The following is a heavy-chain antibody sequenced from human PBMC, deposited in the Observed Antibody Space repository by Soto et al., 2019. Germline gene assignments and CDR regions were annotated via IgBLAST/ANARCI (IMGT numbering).Heavy chain of an antibody. CDR2: IGSSGGNS. Sequence: EVQLVESGGGLVKPGGSLRLSCAVSGFIFSDFSMNWVRQAPGKGLEWVAFIGSSGGNSFYADSVKGRFIISRDNAKTALDLQINSLRAGDTAVYYCAREKRHNSLGGRFGMDVWGQGTTVTVS. D-gene: IGHD1-1*01. CDR1: GFIFSDFS. J-gene: IGHJ6*02. CDR3: AREKRHNSLGGRFGMDV. V-gene: IGHV3-21*01.